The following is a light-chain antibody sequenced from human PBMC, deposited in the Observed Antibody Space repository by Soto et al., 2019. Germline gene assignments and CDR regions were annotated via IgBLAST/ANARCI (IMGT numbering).Light chain of an antibody. CDR1: TSDVGGYNY. CDR3: YSYTGSATVI. Sequence: QSVLTQPRSVSGSPGQSVTISCTGTTSDVGGYNYVSWYQQHPGKAPKLIIYEVRNRPSGVSNRFSASKSGNTASLTISGLQAEDEAVYYCYSYTGSATVIFGGGTQLTVL. V-gene: IGLV2-11*01. J-gene: IGLJ2*01. CDR2: EVR.